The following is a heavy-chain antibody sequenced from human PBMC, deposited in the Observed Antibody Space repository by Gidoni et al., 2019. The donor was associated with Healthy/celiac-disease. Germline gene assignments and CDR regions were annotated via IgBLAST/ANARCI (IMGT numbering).Heavy chain of an antibody. CDR1: GFTFSRYE. Sequence: AASGFTFSRYEMNWVRQAPGKGLEWVSYISSSGSTIYYADSVKGRFTISRDTAKNSLYLQMNSLRAEDTAVYYCARDPGYCSGGSCGPDYWGQGTLVTVSS. J-gene: IGHJ4*02. D-gene: IGHD2-15*01. CDR2: ISSSGSTI. CDR3: ARDPGYCSGGSCGPDY. V-gene: IGHV3-48*03.